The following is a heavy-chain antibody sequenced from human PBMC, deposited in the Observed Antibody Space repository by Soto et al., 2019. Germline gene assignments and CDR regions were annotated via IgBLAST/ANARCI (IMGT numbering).Heavy chain of an antibody. CDR1: GYTFTGYY. CDR2: INPNSGGT. Sequence: ASVEVSCKASGYTFTGYYMHWLRQTPGQGLEWMGWINPNSGGTNYAQKFQGRVTMTRDTSISTAYMELSRLRSDDTAVYYCARGMVSLESFPLYNYYCMDGWGQGSTVTVSS. CDR3: ARGMVSLESFPLYNYYCMDG. J-gene: IGHJ6*02. D-gene: IGHD3-3*01. V-gene: IGHV1-2*02.